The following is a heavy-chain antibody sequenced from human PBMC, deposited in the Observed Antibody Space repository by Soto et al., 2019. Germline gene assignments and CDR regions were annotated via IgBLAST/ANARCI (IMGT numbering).Heavy chain of an antibody. Sequence: QVQLQQWGAGLLKPSETLSLTCAVYGGSFSRYYWSWIRQPPGKGLEWIGEINHSGSTNYNPSLKSRITISVDTSKNQFSLKLSSVTAAYTAVYYCARTSRFDYWGQGTLVTVSS. CDR3: ARTSRFDY. D-gene: IGHD6-6*01. CDR1: GGSFSRYY. J-gene: IGHJ4*02. V-gene: IGHV4-34*01. CDR2: INHSGST.